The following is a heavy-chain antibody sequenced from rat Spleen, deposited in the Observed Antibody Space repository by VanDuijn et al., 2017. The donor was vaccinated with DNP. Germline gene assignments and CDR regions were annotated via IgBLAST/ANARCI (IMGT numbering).Heavy chain of an antibody. CDR3: ATLAQVLYFDY. V-gene: IGHV5S10*01. Sequence: EVQLVESGGGLVQPGRSLKLSCAASGFTFSDYNMAWVRQAPKKGLEWVATIIYDGSRTYYRDSVKGRFTISRDNATSTLYLQMDSLRSEDTATYYCATLAQVLYFDYWGQGVMVTVSS. CDR2: IIYDGSRT. CDR1: GFTFSDYN. J-gene: IGHJ2*01.